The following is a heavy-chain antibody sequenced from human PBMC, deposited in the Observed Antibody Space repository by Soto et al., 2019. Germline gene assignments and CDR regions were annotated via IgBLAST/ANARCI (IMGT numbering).Heavy chain of an antibody. CDR1: GFTFSSYG. D-gene: IGHD3-22*01. Sequence: GGSLRLSCAASGFTFSSYGMNWVRQAPGKGLEWVAVTWYDGSNKYYADSVKGRFTISRANSKITLYLQMNSLRAVAAAVYSCERAIYYDSSGYSPFDYWGQGTLVTVSS. V-gene: IGHV3-33*01. CDR2: TWYDGSNK. CDR3: ERAIYYDSSGYSPFDY. J-gene: IGHJ4*02.